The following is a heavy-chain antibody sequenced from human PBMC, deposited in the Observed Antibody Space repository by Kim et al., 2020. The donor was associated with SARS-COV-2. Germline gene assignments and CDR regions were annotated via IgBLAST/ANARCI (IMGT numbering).Heavy chain of an antibody. CDR3: ARGGSGDILTGYYK. J-gene: IGHJ4*02. D-gene: IGHD3-9*01. V-gene: IGHV4-34*01. Sequence: IPSLKSRVTIAVDTHKNQFSLKLSSVTAADTAVYYCARGGSGDILTGYYKWGQGTLVTVSS.